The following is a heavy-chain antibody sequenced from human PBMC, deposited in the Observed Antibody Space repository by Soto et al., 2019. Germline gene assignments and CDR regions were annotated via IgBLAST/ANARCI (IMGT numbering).Heavy chain of an antibody. Sequence: QVQLVQSGAEVKKPGSSVKVSCKASGGTFSSYAISWVRQAPGQGLEWMGGIIPIFGTANYAQKFQGRVTITADESTSTAYMELSSLRSEDTAVYYCARDCSSTSCRQGYWYFDLWGRGTLVTVSS. D-gene: IGHD2-2*01. CDR1: GGTFSSYA. CDR3: ARDCSSTSCRQGYWYFDL. J-gene: IGHJ2*01. V-gene: IGHV1-69*01. CDR2: IIPIFGTA.